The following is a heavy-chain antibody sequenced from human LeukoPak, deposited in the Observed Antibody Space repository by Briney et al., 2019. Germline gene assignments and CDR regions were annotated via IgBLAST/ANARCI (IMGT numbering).Heavy chain of an antibody. D-gene: IGHD3-3*01. V-gene: IGHV1-18*01. J-gene: IGHJ4*02. CDR3: ARWGRFLEWLSFTLDY. CDR1: GYTFTSYG. CDR2: ISAYNGNT. Sequence: ASVNVSCKASGYTFTSYGISGVRQAPGQGLEWMGCISAYNGNTNYAQKLQGRVTMTTDTSTSTAYMELRSLRSDDTAVYYCARWGRFLEWLSFTLDYWGQGTLVTVSS.